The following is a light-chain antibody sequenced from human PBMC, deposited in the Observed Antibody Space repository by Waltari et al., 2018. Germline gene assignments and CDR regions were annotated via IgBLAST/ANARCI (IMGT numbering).Light chain of an antibody. Sequence: QSALTQPASVSGSPVQSITISCNGTSSDIGNYNYVSWYQQYPGKAPKLMIDNVSDLPSVISNRFSGSKSGNTASLTISGLQAEDEADYYCSSYTTSSTWVFGGGTKLTVL. CDR1: SSDIGNYNY. CDR2: NVS. CDR3: SSYTTSSTWV. V-gene: IGLV2-14*03. J-gene: IGLJ3*02.